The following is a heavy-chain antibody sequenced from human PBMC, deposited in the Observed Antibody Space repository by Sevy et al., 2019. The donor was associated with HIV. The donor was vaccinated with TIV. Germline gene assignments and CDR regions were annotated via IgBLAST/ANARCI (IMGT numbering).Heavy chain of an antibody. Sequence: GGSLRLSCAASGFTFSSYGMHWVRQAPGKGLEWVAVIWYDGSNKYNADSVKGRFTISRDNSKNTLYLQMNSLRAEDTAVYYCARGDSSSRRHYYYGMDVWGQGTTVTVSS. CDR2: IWYDGSNK. CDR3: ARGDSSSRRHYYYGMDV. D-gene: IGHD6-6*01. J-gene: IGHJ6*02. V-gene: IGHV3-33*01. CDR1: GFTFSSYG.